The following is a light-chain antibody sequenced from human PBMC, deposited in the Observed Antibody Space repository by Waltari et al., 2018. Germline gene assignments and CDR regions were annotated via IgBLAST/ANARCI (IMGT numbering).Light chain of an antibody. V-gene: IGLV2-8*01. Sequence: QSALTQPPSASGSPGQSVPISCTGTSRDAGCYNYVPWYQQHPGKVPKLMIFEVSKRPSGVPDRFSGSKSGNTASLTVSGLQAEDEADYYCSSYAGSSRVVFGGGTKLTVL. CDR3: SSYAGSSRVV. CDR2: EVS. J-gene: IGLJ2*01. CDR1: SRDAGCYNY.